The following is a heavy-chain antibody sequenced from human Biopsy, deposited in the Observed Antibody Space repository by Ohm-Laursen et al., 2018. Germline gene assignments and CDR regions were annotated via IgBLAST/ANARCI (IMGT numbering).Heavy chain of an antibody. CDR3: ARDEGLLRAFDI. Sequence: SETLSLTCTVSGGSISGHFWSWVRQPAGKELEWIGRIYSNGNTNYNPSLKSRVSMSVDTSKNHFSLNLTSVTAADTAMYYCARDEGLLRAFDIWGQGTLGTVSS. CDR2: IYSNGNT. V-gene: IGHV4-4*07. CDR1: GGSISGHF. J-gene: IGHJ3*02. D-gene: IGHD1-26*01.